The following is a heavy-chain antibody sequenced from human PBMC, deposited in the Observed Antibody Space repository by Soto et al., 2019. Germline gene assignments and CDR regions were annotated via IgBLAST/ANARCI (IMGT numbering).Heavy chain of an antibody. V-gene: IGHV3-23*01. J-gene: IGHJ4*02. CDR3: AKCLVGGSLYYFDF. CDR2: ISGSGGTT. CDR1: GFTFNTYA. Sequence: PGGSLRLSCAASGFTFNTYAMTWVRQAPGKGLEWVSAISGSGGTTYYADSVKGRFTISRDNSKNTMFLQMNSLRADDTAVYYLAKCLVGGSLYYFDFWGQRTPVTVSS. D-gene: IGHD2-15*01.